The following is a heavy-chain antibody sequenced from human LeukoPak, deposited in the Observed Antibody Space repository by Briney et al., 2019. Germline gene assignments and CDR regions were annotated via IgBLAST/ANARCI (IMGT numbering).Heavy chain of an antibody. J-gene: IGHJ4*02. D-gene: IGHD2-15*01. CDR2: IYYSGST. V-gene: IGHV4-39*07. Sequence: SETLSLTCTVSGGSISSTNYYWGWIRQPPGKGLEWIGSIYYSGSTYYNPSLKSRVTISVDTSKKQFSLKLSSVTAADTAVYYCARGVVAAPTNFDYWGQGTLVTVSS. CDR1: GGSISSTNYY. CDR3: ARGVVAAPTNFDY.